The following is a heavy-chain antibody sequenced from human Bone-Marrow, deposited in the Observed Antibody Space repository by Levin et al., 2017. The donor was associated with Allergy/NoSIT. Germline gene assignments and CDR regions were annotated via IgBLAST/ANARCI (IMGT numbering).Heavy chain of an antibody. Sequence: GGSLRLSCAASGFTFSNAWMSWVRQAPGKGLEWVGRIIGKTDGGTTDYAAPVKGRFTISRDDSKNTLYLQMNSLKTADTAVYYCTTVRGMEWSLHYWGQGTPVTVSS. CDR3: TTVRGMEWSLHY. J-gene: IGHJ4*02. V-gene: IGHV3-15*01. D-gene: IGHD3-10*01. CDR1: GFTFSNAW. CDR2: IIGKTDGGTT.